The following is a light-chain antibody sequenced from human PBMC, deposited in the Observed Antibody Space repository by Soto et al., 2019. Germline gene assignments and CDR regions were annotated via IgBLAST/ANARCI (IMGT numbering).Light chain of an antibody. Sequence: QSVLTQPPSVSGAPGQRVTISCIGSRSNIGAGYDVHWYQQLPGTAPKLLVSGNTNRPSGVPDRFSGSKSGTSASLDITGLEAEDEADYYCQSFDSNLSGWVFGEGTKLTVL. CDR3: QSFDSNLSGWV. V-gene: IGLV1-40*01. J-gene: IGLJ3*02. CDR2: GNT. CDR1: RSNIGAGYD.